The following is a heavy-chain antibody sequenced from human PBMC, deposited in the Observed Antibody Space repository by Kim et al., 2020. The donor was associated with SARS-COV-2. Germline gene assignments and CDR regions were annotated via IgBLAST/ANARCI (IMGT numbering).Heavy chain of an antibody. Sequence: SETLSLTCTVSGGSISSSSYYWGWIRQPPGKGLEWIGSIYYSGSTYYNPSLKSRVTISVDTSKNQFSLKLSSVTAADTAVYYCARSVTTLQYFQHWGQGT. CDR2: IYYSGST. CDR3: ARSVTTLQYFQH. V-gene: IGHV4-39*01. J-gene: IGHJ1*01. D-gene: IGHD4-17*01. CDR1: GGSISSSSYY.